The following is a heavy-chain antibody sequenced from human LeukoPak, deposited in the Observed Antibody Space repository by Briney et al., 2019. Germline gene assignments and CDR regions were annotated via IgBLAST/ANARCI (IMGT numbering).Heavy chain of an antibody. CDR2: IYSGGSS. CDR3: ARFKKRGYDAFDI. V-gene: IGHV3-66*01. CDR1: GFTVSSNY. D-gene: IGHD5-18*01. Sequence: GGSLRLSCAASGFTVSSNYMTWVRQAPGKGLEWVSVIYSGGSSYYADSLKGRFTISRDNSKNTVYLQMNSLRVEDTAVYHCARFKKRGYDAFDIWGQGTMVTVSS. J-gene: IGHJ3*02.